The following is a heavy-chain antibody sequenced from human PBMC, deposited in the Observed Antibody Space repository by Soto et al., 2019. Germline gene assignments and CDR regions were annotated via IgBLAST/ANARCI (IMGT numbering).Heavy chain of an antibody. Sequence: SVKVSCKASGGTFSSYAISWVRQAPGQGLEWMGGIIPIFGTANYAQKFQGRVTITADESTSTAYMELSSLRSEDTAVYYCATISPNYYDSSGPILDWGQGTLVTVSS. J-gene: IGHJ4*02. CDR1: GGTFSSYA. CDR3: ATISPNYYDSSGPILD. V-gene: IGHV1-69*13. D-gene: IGHD3-22*01. CDR2: IIPIFGTA.